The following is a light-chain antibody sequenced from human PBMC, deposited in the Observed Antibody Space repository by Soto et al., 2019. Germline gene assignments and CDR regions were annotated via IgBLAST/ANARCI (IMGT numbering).Light chain of an antibody. CDR1: QSVGSI. Sequence: ILMTQSPATLSVSPGERATLSCRAGQSVGSILAWYQQKPGQSPRLLIYGASTRAPGAPARFSGSGSGTEFTLTISSLQSEDFALYYCQQYYDWPPTFGQGTKVEIK. J-gene: IGKJ1*01. CDR3: QQYYDWPPT. CDR2: GAS. V-gene: IGKV3-15*01.